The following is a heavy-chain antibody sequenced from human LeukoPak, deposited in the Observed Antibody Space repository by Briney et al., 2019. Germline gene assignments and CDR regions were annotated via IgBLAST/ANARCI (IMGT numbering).Heavy chain of an antibody. CDR1: GYTFTSYY. D-gene: IGHD6-25*01. Sequence: ASVKVSCKASGYTFTSYYMHWVRQAPGQGLEWMGIINPSGGSTSYAQKFQGRVTMTRDTSTSTAYMELRSLRSDDTAMYYCGRNAASRPGAPLDCWGQGTLVTVSS. V-gene: IGHV1-46*01. CDR3: GRNAASRPGAPLDC. J-gene: IGHJ4*02. CDR2: INPSGGST.